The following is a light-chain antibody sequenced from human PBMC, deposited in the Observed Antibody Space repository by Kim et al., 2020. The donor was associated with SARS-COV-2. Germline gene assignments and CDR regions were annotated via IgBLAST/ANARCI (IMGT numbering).Light chain of an antibody. CDR1: SLRNYY. CDR2: AKN. CDR3: SSRDTSGHLWV. Sequence: ALGQIVRITCQGNSLRNYYADGFQQKPGQAPVLVIYAKNNRPSGIPDRFSGSSSGDTASLTITGAQAEDEAVYYCSSRDTSGHLWVFGGGTQLTVL. J-gene: IGLJ3*02. V-gene: IGLV3-19*01.